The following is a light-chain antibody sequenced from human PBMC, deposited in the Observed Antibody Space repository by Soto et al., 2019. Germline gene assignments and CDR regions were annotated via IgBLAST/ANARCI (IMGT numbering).Light chain of an antibody. CDR1: SSDVGGYNY. Sequence: QSVLTQPASVSGSPGQSITISCTGTSSDVGGYNYVSLYQQHPGKAPKLMIYEVSNRPSGVSNRFSGSKSGNTASLTISGLQAEDEADYYCSSYTSSSTLEVVFGGGTKLTVL. J-gene: IGLJ2*01. CDR2: EVS. V-gene: IGLV2-14*01. CDR3: SSYTSSSTLEVV.